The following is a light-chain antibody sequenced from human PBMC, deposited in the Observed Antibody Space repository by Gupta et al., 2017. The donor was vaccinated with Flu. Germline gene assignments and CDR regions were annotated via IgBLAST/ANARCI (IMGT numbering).Light chain of an antibody. V-gene: IGLV1-47*01. Sequence: QSVLTHPTSASGTPGQRFTISSSGSNSNNGSNYVYWYQPLPGAAPKLLIYMNNKRPSGVPDRFSGSKSGTSASLAISGLQAEDEADYYCAAWDDSLSGWVFGGGTKLTVL. CDR3: AAWDDSLSGWV. J-gene: IGLJ3*02. CDR2: MNN. CDR1: NSNNGSNY.